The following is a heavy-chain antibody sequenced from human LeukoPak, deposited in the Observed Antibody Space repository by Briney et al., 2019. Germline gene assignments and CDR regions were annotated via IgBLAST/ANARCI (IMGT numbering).Heavy chain of an antibody. CDR1: GVSSSSSY. D-gene: IGHD2-21*01. CDR2: IFYTGDS. Sequence: PSETLSLTCTVSGVSSSSSYWSWIRQPPGKGLEWIGYIFYTGDSNHNPSFKSRVSISLDTSKAQISLKLSSVTAADTAVYYCARHRFASPLDSWGQGTLVTVSS. CDR3: ARHRFASPLDS. J-gene: IGHJ4*02. V-gene: IGHV4-59*08.